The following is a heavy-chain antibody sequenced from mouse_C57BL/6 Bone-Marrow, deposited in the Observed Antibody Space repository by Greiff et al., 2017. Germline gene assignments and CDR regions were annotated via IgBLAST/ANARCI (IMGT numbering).Heavy chain of an antibody. J-gene: IGHJ3*01. CDR1: GFTFSSYA. Sequence: EVQRVESGGGLVKPGGSLKLSCAASGFTFSSYAMSWVRQTPEKRLEWVATISDGGSYTYYPDNVKGRVTISRDNAKNNRYLQMSHLKSEDTAMYYCARDGGAYWGQGTLVTVSA. CDR3: ARDGGAY. CDR2: ISDGGSYT. V-gene: IGHV5-4*01.